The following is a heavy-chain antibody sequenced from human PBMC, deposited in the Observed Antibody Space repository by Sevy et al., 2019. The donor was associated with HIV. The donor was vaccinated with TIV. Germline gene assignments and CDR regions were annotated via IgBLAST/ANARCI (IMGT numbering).Heavy chain of an antibody. Sequence: GGSLRLSCTTSGFTFDDFAMSWFRQAPGKGLEWVAFITRNSYEAYGGTTDYGASVKGRFLIARDDSKSMAYLQMNSLKTEDTAVYYCTRGLATADTPAYYFDYWGPGTLVTVSS. V-gene: IGHV3-49*03. D-gene: IGHD5-12*01. CDR1: GFTFDDFA. J-gene: IGHJ4*02. CDR2: ITRNSYEAYGGTT. CDR3: TRGLATADTPAYYFDY.